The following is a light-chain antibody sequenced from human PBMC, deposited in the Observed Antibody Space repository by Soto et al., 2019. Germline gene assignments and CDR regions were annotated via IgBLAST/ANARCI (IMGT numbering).Light chain of an antibody. CDR3: ASWDDTLSVPI. J-gene: IGLJ2*01. V-gene: IGLV1-47*01. CDR1: RSDIGSNY. CDR2: RND. Sequence: QSVLTQPPSASGTPGQRVTISCSGSRSDIGSNYVYWYQHLPGMAPKLLIYRNDKRPSGVPDRISGSRSGTSASLAIIGLRSEDEADYYCASWDDTLSVPIFGGGTKVTVL.